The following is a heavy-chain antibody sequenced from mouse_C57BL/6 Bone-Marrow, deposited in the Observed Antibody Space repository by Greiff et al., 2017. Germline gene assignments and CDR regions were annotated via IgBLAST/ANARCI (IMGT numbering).Heavy chain of an antibody. D-gene: IGHD2-3*01. V-gene: IGHV1-64*01. CDR1: GYTFTSYW. CDR2: IHPNSGST. Sequence: QVQLQQPGAELVKPGASVKLSCKASGYTFTSYWMHWVKQRPGQGLEWIGMIHPNSGSTNYNEKFKSKATLTVDKSSSTAYMQLSSLTSEDSAVYYCGGWLLRGWFAYWGQGTLVTVSA. J-gene: IGHJ3*01. CDR3: GGWLLRGWFAY.